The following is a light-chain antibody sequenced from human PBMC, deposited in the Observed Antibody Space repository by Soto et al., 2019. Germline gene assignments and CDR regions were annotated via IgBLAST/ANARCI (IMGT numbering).Light chain of an antibody. CDR1: SSNIESNF. Sequence: QFVLTQPPSASGTPGQRVTISCSGSSSNIESNFVYWYQQFPGTAPRLLIYRNNQRPSGVPDRFSGSKSGTSASLAISALRSEDEADYYCTVWDDSLRGRLFGGGTKLTVL. CDR2: RNN. J-gene: IGLJ2*01. V-gene: IGLV1-47*01. CDR3: TVWDDSLRGRL.